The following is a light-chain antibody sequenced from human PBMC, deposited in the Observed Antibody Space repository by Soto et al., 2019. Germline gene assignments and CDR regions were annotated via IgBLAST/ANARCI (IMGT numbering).Light chain of an antibody. CDR3: AAWYDASKERV. V-gene: IGLV1-47*01. CDR2: RNN. CDR1: RSNIGRNY. J-gene: IGLJ3*02. Sequence: QSVLTQPPSASGTPGQRVTISCSGSRSNIGRNYVYWYQHLPGTAPKLLMQRNNERPSGVPDQFSGSKSGTSVSLAISGLRSEEEAAYYCAAWYDASKERVFGGGTKLTVL.